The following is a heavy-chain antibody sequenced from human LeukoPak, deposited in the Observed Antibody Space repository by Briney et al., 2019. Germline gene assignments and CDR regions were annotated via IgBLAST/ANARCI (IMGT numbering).Heavy chain of an antibody. D-gene: IGHD7-27*01. CDR1: GGSFSGYY. CDR3: ARGRGRWGIDY. J-gene: IGHJ4*02. V-gene: IGHV4-34*01. CDR2: INHSGST. Sequence: PSETLSLTCAVYGGSFSGYYRSWIRQPPGKGLEWIGEINHSGSTNYNPSLKSRVTISVDTSKNQFSLKLSSVTAADTAVYYCARGRGRWGIDYWGQGTLVTVSS.